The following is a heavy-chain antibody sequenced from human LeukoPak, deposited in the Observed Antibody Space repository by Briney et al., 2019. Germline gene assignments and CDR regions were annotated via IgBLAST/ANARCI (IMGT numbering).Heavy chain of an antibody. CDR1: GFTFRNYW. CDR2: SNSDGSTT. V-gene: IGHV3-74*01. Sequence: QPGGSLRLSCAASGFTFRNYWMHWVRQAPGKGLVGVSRSNSDGSTTRYADSVKGRFTISRDNAKNTLDLQMNSLRAEDTAVYYCAREVSYGMDVWGQGTTVTVSS. CDR3: AREVSYGMDV. J-gene: IGHJ6*02. D-gene: IGHD1-14*01.